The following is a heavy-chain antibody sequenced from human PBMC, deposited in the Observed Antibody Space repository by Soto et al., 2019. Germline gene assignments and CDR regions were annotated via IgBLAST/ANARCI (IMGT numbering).Heavy chain of an antibody. V-gene: IGHV3-30*04. Sequence: QVQLVESGGDVVQPGGSLRLSCVASGFIFGTYAMHWVRRAPGKGLELVALISDDAKNKYYGESVKGRFTISRDNSRNTLYLQMTSLRPEDTAVYYCARGTDSGVWGQGTTVTVFS. D-gene: IGHD1-1*01. J-gene: IGHJ6*02. CDR2: ISDDAKNK. CDR3: ARGTDSGV. CDR1: GFIFGTYA.